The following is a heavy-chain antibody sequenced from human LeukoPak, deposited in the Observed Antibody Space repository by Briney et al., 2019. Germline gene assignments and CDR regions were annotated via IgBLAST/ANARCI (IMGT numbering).Heavy chain of an antibody. CDR2: IYYIGST. CDR3: ARYYDSTGSFDY. Sequence: SEALSLTCTVSGDSVSRSSYYWTWIRQPPGKGLEWIGYIYYIGSTNYNPSLRSRLTMSVDTSKNQFSLRLSSVIAADTAVYYCARYYDSTGSFDYWGQGTLVTVSS. J-gene: IGHJ4*02. CDR1: GDSVSRSSYY. D-gene: IGHD3-22*01. V-gene: IGHV4-61*01.